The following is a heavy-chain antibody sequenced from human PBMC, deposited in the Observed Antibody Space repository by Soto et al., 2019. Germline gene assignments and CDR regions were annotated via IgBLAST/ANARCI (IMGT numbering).Heavy chain of an antibody. CDR1: GFTVSNDY. D-gene: IGHD6-6*01. V-gene: IGHV3-53*01. J-gene: IGHJ4*02. Sequence: GGSQRLSCAASGFTVSNDYMTWVRQAPGKGLEWVSLVNSGGTKYYADSVRGRFTVSRDNSDNTLHLQMDSLRPEDTAVYYCARGLYSSSCLGCWGQGALVTVSS. CDR3: ARGLYSSSCLGC. CDR2: VNSGGTK.